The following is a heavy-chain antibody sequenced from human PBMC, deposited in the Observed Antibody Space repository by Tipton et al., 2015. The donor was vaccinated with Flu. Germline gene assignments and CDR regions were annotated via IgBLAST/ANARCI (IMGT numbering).Heavy chain of an antibody. CDR3: ARHGGYYFDY. Sequence: TLSLTCAVYGGSVSGHYWSWIRQPPGKGLEWIGEINHSGRTNYNPSLKSRVTISVDTSKNQFSLKKTSVNAADAAVYYCARHGGYYFDYWGQGTLVTVSS. CDR1: GGSVSGHY. CDR2: INHSGRT. D-gene: IGHD4-23*01. J-gene: IGHJ4*02. V-gene: IGHV4-34*01.